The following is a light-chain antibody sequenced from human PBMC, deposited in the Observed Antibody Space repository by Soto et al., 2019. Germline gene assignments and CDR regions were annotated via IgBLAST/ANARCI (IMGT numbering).Light chain of an antibody. CDR2: GAS. CDR3: QQYGSSVSYT. CDR1: QSVYNNY. Sequence: EIVLTQSPGTLSLSPGERVTLSCRASQSVYNNYLAWYQQKPGQAPRLLIFGASNRATGIPDRFSGSGSGTDFTLTISGLEPEDFAVYYCQQYGSSVSYTFGQGTQVEIK. V-gene: IGKV3-20*01. J-gene: IGKJ2*01.